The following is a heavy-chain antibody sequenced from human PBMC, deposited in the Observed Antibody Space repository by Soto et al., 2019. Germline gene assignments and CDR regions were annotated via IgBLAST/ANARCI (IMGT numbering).Heavy chain of an antibody. Sequence: QVKLVESGGGVVQPGRSLRLSCAASGFTFSRHGLHWVRQAPGKGLDWVAVTWYDGTNKYYADSVKGRFTISRDNSKNTLYLQMNNVRVDDMAVYYCARDEWLGSGWHILDSWGQGTLVTGSS. V-gene: IGHV3-33*01. J-gene: IGHJ4*02. CDR2: TWYDGTNK. D-gene: IGHD6-19*01. CDR3: ARDEWLGSGWHILDS. CDR1: GFTFSRHG.